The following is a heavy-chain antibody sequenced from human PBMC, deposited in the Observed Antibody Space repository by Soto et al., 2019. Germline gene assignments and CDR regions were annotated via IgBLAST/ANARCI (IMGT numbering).Heavy chain of an antibody. CDR2: INHSGST. V-gene: IGHV4-34*01. J-gene: IGHJ4*02. Sequence: SETLSLTCAVYGGSFSGYYWNWIRQPPGKGLEWIGEINHSGSTNYNPSLKSRVTISLDTSKNQFSLKLSSVTAADTAVYYCARRYGSAIDYWGQGTLVTVSS. D-gene: IGHD1-26*01. CDR1: GGSFSGYY. CDR3: ARRYGSAIDY.